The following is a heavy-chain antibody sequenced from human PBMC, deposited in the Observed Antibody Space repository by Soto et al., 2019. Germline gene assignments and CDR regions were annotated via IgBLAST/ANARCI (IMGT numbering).Heavy chain of an antibody. Sequence: QVQLVQSGAEVKKPGSSVKVSCKASGGTFSSYTISWVRQAPGQGLEWMGRIIPILGIVNYAQKFQGRVTITADKSTSTAYMELSSLRSEDTAVYYCARERYGDYDLQHWGQGTLVTVSS. CDR1: GGTFSSYT. D-gene: IGHD4-17*01. CDR2: IIPILGIV. J-gene: IGHJ1*01. CDR3: ARERYGDYDLQH. V-gene: IGHV1-69*08.